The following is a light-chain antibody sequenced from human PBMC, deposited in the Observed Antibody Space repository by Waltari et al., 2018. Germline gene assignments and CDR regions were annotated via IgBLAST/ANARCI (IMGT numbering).Light chain of an antibody. Sequence: DIVMTQSPDSLAVSLGERATINCKSSQSVLYSSNNKNYLAWYQQKPGQPPKLLIYWASTREAGVPDRFSGSGSGTDFTLTISSLQAEDVAVYYCQQYYSTPFTLGGGTKVEIK. CDR1: QSVLYSSNNKNY. V-gene: IGKV4-1*01. CDR3: QQYYSTPFT. J-gene: IGKJ4*01. CDR2: WAS.